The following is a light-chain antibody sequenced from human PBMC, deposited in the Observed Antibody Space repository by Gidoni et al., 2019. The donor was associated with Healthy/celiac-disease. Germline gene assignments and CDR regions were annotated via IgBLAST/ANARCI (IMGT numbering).Light chain of an antibody. CDR3: QAWDSSTAP. J-gene: IGLJ1*01. V-gene: IGLV3-1*01. CDR1: KLGDKY. Sequence: SYELTQPPSVSVSPGQTASITRSGDKLGDKYACWYQQKPGQSPVLVIYQDSKRPSGIPERFSGSNSGNTATLTISGTQAMDEADYYCQAWDSSTAPFGTGTKVTVL. CDR2: QDS.